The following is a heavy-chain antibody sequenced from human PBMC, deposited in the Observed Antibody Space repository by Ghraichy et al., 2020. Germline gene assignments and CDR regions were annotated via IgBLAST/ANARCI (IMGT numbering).Heavy chain of an antibody. J-gene: IGHJ6*02. CDR3: VRPRQPTYYYAMDV. D-gene: IGHD1-1*01. V-gene: IGHV3-7*01. Sequence: GGSLRLSCAASGFMFSSYWVTWVRQAPGKGLEWVANVKPDGGEKNYVGSVKGRFTISRDNAKKSLYLQMNSLRAEDTAVYYCVRPRQPTYYYAMDVWGQGTTVTVS. CDR2: VKPDGGEK. CDR1: GFMFSSYW.